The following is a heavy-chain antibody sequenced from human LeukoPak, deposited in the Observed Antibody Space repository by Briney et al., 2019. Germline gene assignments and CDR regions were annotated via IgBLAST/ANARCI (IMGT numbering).Heavy chain of an antibody. CDR3: AKGSGAWVAGAEWFDP. CDR1: GFTFSSYA. V-gene: IGHV3-23*01. Sequence: GGSLRLSCAASGFTFSSYAMSWVRQAQGKGLEWVSAISGSGGSKSYADSVRGRFTISRDNPKNTLYLQMNSLRAEDTAVYYCAKGSGAWVAGAEWFDPGGQGTLVTVSS. J-gene: IGHJ5*02. D-gene: IGHD6-19*01. CDR2: ISGSGGSK.